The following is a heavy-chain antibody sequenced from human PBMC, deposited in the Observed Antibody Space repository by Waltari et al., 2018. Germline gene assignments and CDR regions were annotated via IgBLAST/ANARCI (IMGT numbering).Heavy chain of an antibody. CDR1: GFTFSSYS. V-gene: IGHV3-21*01. J-gene: IGHJ6*02. CDR2: ISSSSSYI. CDR3: ALGGTTPGTGWGMDV. D-gene: IGHD4-4*01. Sequence: EVQLVESGGGLVKPGGSLRLSCAASGFTFSSYSMNWVRQAPGKGLEWGASISSSSSYIYYADSVKGRFTISRDNAKNSLYLQMNSLRAEDTAVYYCALGGTTPGTGWGMDVWGQGTTVTVSS.